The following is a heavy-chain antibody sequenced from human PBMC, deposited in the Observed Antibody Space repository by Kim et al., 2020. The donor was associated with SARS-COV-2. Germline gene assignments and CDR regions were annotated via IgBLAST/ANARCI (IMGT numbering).Heavy chain of an antibody. CDR2: INPNSGGT. V-gene: IGHV1-2*02. Sequence: ASVKVSCKASGYTFTGYYMHWVRQAPGQGLEWMGWINPNSGGTNYAQKFQGRVTMTRDTSISTAYMELSRLRSDDTAVYYCARDRGTITMIVVVTPHYWGQGTLVTVSS. CDR1: GYTFTGYY. CDR3: ARDRGTITMIVVVTPHY. J-gene: IGHJ4*02. D-gene: IGHD3-22*01.